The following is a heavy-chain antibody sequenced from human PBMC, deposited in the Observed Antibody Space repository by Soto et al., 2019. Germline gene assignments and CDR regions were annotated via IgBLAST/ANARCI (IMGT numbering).Heavy chain of an antibody. CDR3: AHRVLRTVFGLVTTTAIYFDF. CDR1: GFSLTTSGVG. CDR2: IYWDDDK. Sequence: QITLNESGPTQVKPRQTLTLTCTFSGFSLTTSGVGVGWMRQSPGKAPERLALIYWDDDKRYSPSLKSRLTITKDTSKHQVVLTMADLDPADTATYFCAHRVLRTVFGLVTTTAIYFDFWGQGTPVAVS. V-gene: IGHV2-5*02. D-gene: IGHD3-3*01. J-gene: IGHJ4*02.